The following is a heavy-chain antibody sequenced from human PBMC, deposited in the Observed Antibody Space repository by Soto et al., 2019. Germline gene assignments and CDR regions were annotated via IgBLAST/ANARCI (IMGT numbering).Heavy chain of an antibody. CDR1: GFSLSTTAEG. V-gene: IGHV2-5*02. J-gene: IGHJ4*02. CDR3: AHGSCSSADCYPNPYLDY. Sequence: QITLKESGPTLVKPTQTLTLTCTFSGFSLSTTAEGVGWIRQPPGKALEWLALIYWDDDERYSPSLKSRLTITTDTSKNQVVLTMTNVDPVDTATYYCAHGSCSSADCYPNPYLDYWCQGILVTVSS. D-gene: IGHD2-2*01. CDR2: IYWDDDE.